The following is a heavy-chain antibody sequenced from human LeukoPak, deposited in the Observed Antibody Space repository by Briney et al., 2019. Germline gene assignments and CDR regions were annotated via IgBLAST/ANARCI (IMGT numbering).Heavy chain of an antibody. J-gene: IGHJ4*02. CDR3: ARVRGGYGGNSWLDY. D-gene: IGHD4-23*01. CDR1: GGSISSGSYY. Sequence: SETLSLTCTVSGGSISSGSYYWRWIRQPAGKGLEWIGRIYTSGSTNYNPSLKSRVTISVDTSKNQFSLNLSSVTAADTAVYYCARVRGGYGGNSWLDYWGQGTLVTVSS. CDR2: IYTSGST. V-gene: IGHV4-61*02.